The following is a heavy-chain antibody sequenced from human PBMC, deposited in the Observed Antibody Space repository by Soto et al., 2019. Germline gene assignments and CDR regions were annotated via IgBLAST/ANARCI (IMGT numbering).Heavy chain of an antibody. J-gene: IGHJ4*02. CDR3: AKGRYFDVDGGCANF. V-gene: IGHV3-23*01. Sequence: QSGGGFVQPGGSHRLSCVASGFTFNSYAMTWVRQSPEKGLEWVSTVSGSGSKTYYSQSVQGRFSISRDNSKNTVFLHMRSLRAEDSAIYFCAKGRYFDVDGGCANFWGQGTLVTVSS. CDR2: VSGSGSKT. D-gene: IGHD3-22*01. CDR1: GFTFNSYA.